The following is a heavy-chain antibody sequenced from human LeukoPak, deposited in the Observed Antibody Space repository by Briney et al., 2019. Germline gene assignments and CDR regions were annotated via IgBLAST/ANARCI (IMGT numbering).Heavy chain of an antibody. V-gene: IGHV3-74*01. CDR3: ARSCLRWIQLCPSDV. CDR1: GFTFSSYW. J-gene: IGHJ6*04. Sequence: QPGGSLRLSCAASGFTFSSYWMHWVRQAPGKGLVWVSRINSDGSSTSYADSVKGRFTISRDNAKNTLYLQMNSLRAEDTAVYYCARSCLRWIQLCPSDVWGKGTTVTVSS. D-gene: IGHD5-18*01. CDR2: INSDGSST.